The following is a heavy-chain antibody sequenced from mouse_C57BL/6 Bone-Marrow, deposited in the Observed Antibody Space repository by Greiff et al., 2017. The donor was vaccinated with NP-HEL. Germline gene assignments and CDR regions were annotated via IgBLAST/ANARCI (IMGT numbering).Heavy chain of an antibody. V-gene: IGHV1-26*01. CDR1: GYTFTDYY. D-gene: IGHD1-1*01. CDR2: IHPNNGGS. Sequence: EVQLQEPGPELVKPGASVKISCKASGYTFTDYYMNWVRQSPGQSLEWIGVIHPNNGGSSYNQRFKGKATLTVDKSSSTAYMELRSLTSEDSAVYNCARDYYGSSWYLDVWGTGTTVTVSS. J-gene: IGHJ1*03. CDR3: ARDYYGSSWYLDV.